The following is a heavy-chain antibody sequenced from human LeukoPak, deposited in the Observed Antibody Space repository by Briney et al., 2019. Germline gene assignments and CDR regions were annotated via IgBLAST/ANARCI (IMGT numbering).Heavy chain of an antibody. Sequence: SETLSLTCTVSGYSIKNGYNWGWIRLSPGKGLEWLGSIYQSGSTYDNPSLKSRVTMSVDTSKNQFSLKLSSVTAADTAVYYCARLPYSSSWYQVGRRYFDLWGRGTLVTVSS. J-gene: IGHJ2*01. CDR1: GYSIKNGYN. D-gene: IGHD6-13*01. CDR3: ARLPYSSSWYQVGRRYFDL. V-gene: IGHV4-38-2*02. CDR2: IYQSGST.